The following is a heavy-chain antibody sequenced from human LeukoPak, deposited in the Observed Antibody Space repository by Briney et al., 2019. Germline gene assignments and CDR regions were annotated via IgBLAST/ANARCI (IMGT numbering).Heavy chain of an antibody. V-gene: IGHV4-4*02. J-gene: IGHJ3*02. CDR2: IYHSGST. D-gene: IGHD3-22*01. CDR3: ARVVPLRYYYDSSGYYGAFDI. Sequence: SETLSLTCAVCGGSISSSNWWSWVRQPPGKGLEWIGEIYHSGSTNYNPSLKSRVTISVDKSKNQFSLKLSSVTAADTAVYYCARVVPLRYYYDSSGYYGAFDIWGQGTMVTVSS. CDR1: GGSISSSNW.